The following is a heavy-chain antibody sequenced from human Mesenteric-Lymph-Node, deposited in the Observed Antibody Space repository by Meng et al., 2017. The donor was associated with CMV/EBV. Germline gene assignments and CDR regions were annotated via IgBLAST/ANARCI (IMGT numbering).Heavy chain of an antibody. D-gene: IGHD3-16*01. CDR1: GFTVSSHY. V-gene: IGHV3-66*02. CDR3: ARDGGGFNSSPFDY. CDR2: IYSGGST. Sequence: GESLKISCAASGFTVSSHYMSWVRQAPGKGLEWVSVIYSGGSTYYADSVKGRFTISRDNSKNTLYLQMNSLRAEDTAVYYCARDGGGFNSSPFDYWGQGTLVTVSS. J-gene: IGHJ4*02.